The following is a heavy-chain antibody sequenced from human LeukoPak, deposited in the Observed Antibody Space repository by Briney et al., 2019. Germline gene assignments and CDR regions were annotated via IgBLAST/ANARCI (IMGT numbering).Heavy chain of an antibody. D-gene: IGHD3/OR15-3a*01. V-gene: IGHV4-34*01. CDR2: INHSGST. J-gene: IGHJ4*02. Sequence: SETLSLTCAVYGGSFSGYYWSWIRQPPGKGLEWIGEINHSGSTNYNPSLKSRVTISVDTSKNQFSLKLSSVTAADTAVYYCARGLGLPYWGQGTLVTVPS. CDR1: GGSFSGYY. CDR3: ARGLGLPY.